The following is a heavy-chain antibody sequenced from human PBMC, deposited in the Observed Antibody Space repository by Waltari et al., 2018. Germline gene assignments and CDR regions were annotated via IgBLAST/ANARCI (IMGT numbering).Heavy chain of an antibody. CDR2: VYKTGGT. Sequence: QVQLQESGPGLVKASETLSLTCTVSGDSINSGDYYWSWIRQPPGKGLEWIGNVYKTGGTSSSPSLKSRLTMSADSSKNEFSLKLTSVTAADTAVYYCARVWVDLFWYFDLWGRGTLVTVST. CDR1: GDSINSGDYY. J-gene: IGHJ2*01. V-gene: IGHV4-30-4*01. D-gene: IGHD3-16*01. CDR3: ARVWVDLFWYFDL.